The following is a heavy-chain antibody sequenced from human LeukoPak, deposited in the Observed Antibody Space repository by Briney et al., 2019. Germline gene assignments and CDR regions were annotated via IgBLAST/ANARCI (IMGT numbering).Heavy chain of an antibody. D-gene: IGHD1-14*01. V-gene: IGHV3-13*01. CDR1: GFTFSSYD. CDR3: ARELVVGPATYYYYYGMDV. CDR2: IGTAGDT. Sequence: GRSLRLSCAASGFTFSSYDMHWVRQATGKGLEWVSAIGTAGDTYYPGSVKGRFTISRENAKNSLYLQMSSLRAEDTAVYYCARELVVGPATYYYYYGMDVWGQGTTVTVSS. J-gene: IGHJ6*02.